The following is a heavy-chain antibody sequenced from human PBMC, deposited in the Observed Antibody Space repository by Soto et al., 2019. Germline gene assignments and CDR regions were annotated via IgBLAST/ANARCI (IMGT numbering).Heavy chain of an antibody. V-gene: IGHV3-23*01. CDR3: AKDAGNEESLFDY. J-gene: IGHJ4*02. CDR1: GFTFNDFG. CDR2: LNHDGRNT. Sequence: EVQLLESGGDLVQSGGSLRLSCAASGFTFNDFGMSWVRQTPGKGLEWVSTLNHDGRNTHYAASVEGRFTISRDNSKNALYLHMGSLRAEDTAIYYCAKDAGNEESLFDYWGRGTLVTVSS.